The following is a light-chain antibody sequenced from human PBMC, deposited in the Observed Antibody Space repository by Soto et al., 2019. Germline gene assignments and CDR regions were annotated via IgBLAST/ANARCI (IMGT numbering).Light chain of an antibody. J-gene: IGLJ3*02. CDR1: DIGSKS. Sequence: SYVVTQPPSVSEAPGQTARVTCGGNDIGSKSVHWHQQKPGQAPVLVVYDDRDRPSGIPERFSGSNSGNTATLTIRRVEAGDEADYYCRVWESSSAHWVFGGGTKLTVL. V-gene: IGLV3-21*02. CDR2: DDR. CDR3: RVWESSSAHWV.